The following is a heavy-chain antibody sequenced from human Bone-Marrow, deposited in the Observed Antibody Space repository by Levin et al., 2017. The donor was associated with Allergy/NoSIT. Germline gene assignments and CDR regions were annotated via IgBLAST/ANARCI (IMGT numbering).Heavy chain of an antibody. CDR3: AKNVNGSGRNWFDP. CDR1: GFTFSSYD. V-gene: IGHV3-23*01. J-gene: IGHJ5*02. D-gene: IGHD3-10*01. CDR2: ISGSGGST. Sequence: GESLKISCAASGFTFSSYDMSWVRQAPGKGLEWVSAISGSGGSTYYADSVKGRFTISRDNSKNTMYLQMNSLRAEDTAVYYCAKNVNGSGRNWFDPWGQGTLVTVSS.